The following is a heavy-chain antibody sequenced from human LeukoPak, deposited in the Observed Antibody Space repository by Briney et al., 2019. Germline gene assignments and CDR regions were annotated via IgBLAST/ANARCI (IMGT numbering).Heavy chain of an antibody. D-gene: IGHD3-16*01. J-gene: IGHJ4*02. Sequence: ASVKVSCKASGYTFTDYYLHWVRQAPGHGLEWMGWINPNSGGTNYAQKFQGRATMTRDTSITTAYIELNRLRSDDTAVYYCARAYTSPNGPYWGQGILVTVSS. CDR1: GYTFTDYY. CDR2: INPNSGGT. V-gene: IGHV1-2*02. CDR3: ARAYTSPNGPY.